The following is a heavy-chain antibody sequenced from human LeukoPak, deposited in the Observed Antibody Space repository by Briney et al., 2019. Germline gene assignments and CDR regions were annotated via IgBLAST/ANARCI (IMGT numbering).Heavy chain of an antibody. Sequence: ASVKVSCKASGYTFTGYYMHWVRQAPGQGLEWMGWINPYSGGTNYAQKFQGRVTMTRDTSISTAYMELSRLRSDDTAVYYCARARTYCGGDCYRSNWFDPWGQGTLVTVSS. J-gene: IGHJ5*02. CDR3: ARARTYCGGDCYRSNWFDP. V-gene: IGHV1-2*02. D-gene: IGHD2-21*02. CDR2: INPYSGGT. CDR1: GYTFTGYY.